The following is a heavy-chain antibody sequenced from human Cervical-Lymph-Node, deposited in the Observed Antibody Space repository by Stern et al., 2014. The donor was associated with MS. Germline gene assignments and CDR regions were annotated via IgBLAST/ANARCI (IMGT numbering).Heavy chain of an antibody. V-gene: IGHV4-30-4*01. CDR2: IPYSGNT. CDR1: GASIRSDDYY. CDR3: ARTDILLIDH. Sequence: VQLEESGPGLVKPSQTLSLSCTVSGASIRSDDYYWTWIRQTSGQGLEWIGYIPYSGNTYYRPSLRSRMTISVDTSKNQFSLKFSSVTAADTALNYCARTDILLIDHWGQGTLVTVSS. J-gene: IGHJ5*02. D-gene: IGHD3-10*01.